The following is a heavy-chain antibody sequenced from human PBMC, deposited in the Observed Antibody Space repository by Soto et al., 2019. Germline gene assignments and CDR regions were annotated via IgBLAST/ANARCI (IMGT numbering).Heavy chain of an antibody. Sequence: SETLSLTCAVYGGSFRGYYWSWIRQPPGKGLEWIGEINHSGSTNYNPSLKSRVTISVDTSKNQFSLKLSSVTAADTAVYYCARGSRGQQQLVSDYYYYMDVWGKGTTVTVSS. V-gene: IGHV4-34*01. CDR1: GGSFRGYY. CDR2: INHSGST. CDR3: ARGSRGQQQLVSDYYYYMDV. D-gene: IGHD6-13*01. J-gene: IGHJ6*03.